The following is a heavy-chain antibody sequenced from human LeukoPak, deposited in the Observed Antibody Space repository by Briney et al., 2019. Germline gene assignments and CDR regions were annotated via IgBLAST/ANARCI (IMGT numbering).Heavy chain of an antibody. CDR2: ISSSSSYI. Sequence: PGGSPRLSCAASGFTFSSYSMNWVRQAPGKGLEWVSSISSSSSYIYYADSVKGRFTISRDNSKNTLYLQMNSLRAEDTAGYYCSRSSSSSRVFNYWGQGTLVTVSS. D-gene: IGHD6-6*01. J-gene: IGHJ4*02. CDR3: SRSSSSSRVFNY. V-gene: IGHV3-21*01. CDR1: GFTFSSYS.